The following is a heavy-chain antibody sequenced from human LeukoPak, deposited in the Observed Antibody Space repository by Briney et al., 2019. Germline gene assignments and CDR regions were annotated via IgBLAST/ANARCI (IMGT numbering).Heavy chain of an antibody. CDR3: AHRYRSIWSAGDS. J-gene: IGHJ4*02. V-gene: IGHV3-23*01. CDR1: GFTFSSYA. Sequence: GGSLRLSCTASGFTFSSYAMSWVRQAPGKGLERVSAISGGGDSTYYADSVKGRFTISRDTSKNTLYLQMNSLRAEDTAVYFCAHRYRSIWSAGDSWGQGTLVTVSS. D-gene: IGHD6-13*01. CDR2: ISGGGDST.